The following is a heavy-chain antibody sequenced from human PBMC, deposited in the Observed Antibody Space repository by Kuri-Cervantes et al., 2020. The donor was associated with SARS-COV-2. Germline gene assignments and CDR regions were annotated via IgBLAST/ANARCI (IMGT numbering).Heavy chain of an antibody. CDR3: VRSLYSSGYLYFDL. D-gene: IGHD3-22*01. Sequence: GESLKISCVASGFIFSTYGMHWVRQAPGKGLEWVAVIMPAGNNIYYVDSVKGRFTISRDNSGNTLYLQMSSLRADDTAVYYCVRSLYSSGYLYFDLWGQGTLVTVSS. J-gene: IGHJ4*02. V-gene: IGHV3-33*08. CDR2: IMPAGNNI. CDR1: GFIFSTYG.